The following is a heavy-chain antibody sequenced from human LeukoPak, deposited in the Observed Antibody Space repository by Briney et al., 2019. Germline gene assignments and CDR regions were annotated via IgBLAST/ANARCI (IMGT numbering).Heavy chain of an antibody. D-gene: IGHD6-13*01. Sequence: GGSLRLSCAASGFTFSSYWMHWVRQAPGKGLVWVSRINSDGSSTSYADSVKGRFTISRDNAKNTLYLQMNSLRAEDTAVYYCARDHGQQLVPDWFDPWGQGTLVTVSS. V-gene: IGHV3-74*01. CDR3: ARDHGQQLVPDWFDP. CDR1: GFTFSSYW. CDR2: INSDGSST. J-gene: IGHJ5*02.